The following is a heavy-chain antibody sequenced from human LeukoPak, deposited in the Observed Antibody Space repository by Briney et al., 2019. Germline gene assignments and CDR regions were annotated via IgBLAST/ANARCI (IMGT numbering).Heavy chain of an antibody. CDR3: ARVSSGWYYFDY. V-gene: IGHV1-2*06. J-gene: IGHJ4*02. D-gene: IGHD6-19*01. CDR1: GYTFTGYY. Sequence: ASVKVSCKASGYTFTGYYMHWVRQAPGQGLEWMGRISPNSGGTNYAQKFQGRVTMTRDTSISTAYMELSRLRSDDTAVYYCARVSSGWYYFDYWGQGTLVTVSS. CDR2: ISPNSGGT.